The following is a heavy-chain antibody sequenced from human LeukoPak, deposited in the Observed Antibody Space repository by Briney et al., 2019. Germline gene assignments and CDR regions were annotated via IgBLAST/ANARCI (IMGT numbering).Heavy chain of an antibody. CDR3: AKKGSRGSGTYQPFDY. J-gene: IGHJ4*02. CDR1: GFTFSKYW. D-gene: IGHD3-10*01. V-gene: IGHV3-23*01. CDR2: ISGNGGST. Sequence: GGSLRLSCVASGFTFSKYWMTWVRQAPGEGLEWVSSISGNGGSTYYADSVKGRFTISRDNSKNTLYLQMNSLTGEDTAIYFCAKKGSRGSGTYQPFDYWGQGTLVTVSS.